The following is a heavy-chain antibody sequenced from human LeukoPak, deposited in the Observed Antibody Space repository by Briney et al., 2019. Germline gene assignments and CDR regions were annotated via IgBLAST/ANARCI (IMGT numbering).Heavy chain of an antibody. Sequence: HPGGSLRLSCSASGFTFSSYAMHWVRQAPGKGLEYVSAISSNGGSTYYADSVKGRFTISRDNSKNTLYLQMSSLRAEDTAVYYCVKDPPIPTTVTTETNYYYYYYGMDVWGQGTTVTVSS. CDR2: ISSNGGST. V-gene: IGHV3-64D*09. CDR3: VKDPPIPTTVTTETNYYYYYYGMDV. J-gene: IGHJ6*02. CDR1: GFTFSSYA. D-gene: IGHD4-17*01.